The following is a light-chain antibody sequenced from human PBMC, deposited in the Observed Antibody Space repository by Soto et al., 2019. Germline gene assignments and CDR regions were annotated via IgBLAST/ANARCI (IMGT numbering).Light chain of an antibody. V-gene: IGLV1-40*01. CDR1: SSHIGAGYD. CDR3: QSYDSSLSGYWV. Sequence: QSVLTQPPSVSGAPGQRGTLSCTGSSSHIGAGYDVHWYQQLPGTAPKLLIYGNSNRPSGVPDRFSGSKSGTSASLAITGLQAEDEADYYCQSYDSSLSGYWVFGGGTKLTVL. J-gene: IGLJ3*02. CDR2: GNS.